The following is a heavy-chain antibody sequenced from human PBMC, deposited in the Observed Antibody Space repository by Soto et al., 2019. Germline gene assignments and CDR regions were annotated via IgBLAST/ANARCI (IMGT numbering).Heavy chain of an antibody. CDR3: AREDHGGLSPRLDY. Sequence: PGGSLRLSCAASGFIFSSYSMNWVRQAPGKGLEWVSSISGSSSYIYYADSVKGRFTISRDNAKNSLFLQMNSLRAEDTAVYYCAREDHGGLSPRLDYWGQGTQVTVSS. V-gene: IGHV3-21*01. CDR1: GFIFSSYS. J-gene: IGHJ4*02. D-gene: IGHD4-17*01. CDR2: ISGSSSYI.